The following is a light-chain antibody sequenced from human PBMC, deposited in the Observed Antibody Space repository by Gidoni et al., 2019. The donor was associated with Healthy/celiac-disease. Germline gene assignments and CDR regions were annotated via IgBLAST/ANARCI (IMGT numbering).Light chain of an antibody. J-gene: IGKJ4*01. Sequence: EIVMTQSPATLSVSPGERATLSCTASQSVSSNLAWSQQKPSQAPRLLIYGASTRATGIPTRFSGSGSGTEFTLTISSLQSEDFAVYYCQQYNNWPPKVTFGGGTKVEIK. CDR1: QSVSSN. CDR2: GAS. V-gene: IGKV3-15*01. CDR3: QQYNNWPPKVT.